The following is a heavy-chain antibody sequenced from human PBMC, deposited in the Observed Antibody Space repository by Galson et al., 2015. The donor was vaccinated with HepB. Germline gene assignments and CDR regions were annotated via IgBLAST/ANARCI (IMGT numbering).Heavy chain of an antibody. V-gene: IGHV3-30*01. Sequence: SLRLSCAASGFTFSSYAMHWVRQAPGKGLEWVAVISYDGSNKYYADSVKGRFTISRDNSKNTLYLQMNSLRAEDTAVYYCARDLGCGSYEYFQHWGQGTLVTVSS. CDR1: GFTFSSYA. J-gene: IGHJ1*01. D-gene: IGHD1-26*01. CDR2: ISYDGSNK. CDR3: ARDLGCGSYEYFQH.